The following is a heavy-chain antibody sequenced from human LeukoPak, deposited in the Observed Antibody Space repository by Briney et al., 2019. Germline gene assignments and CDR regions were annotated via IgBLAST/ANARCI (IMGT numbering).Heavy chain of an antibody. CDR3: ARVEHSSSWYEP. V-gene: IGHV1-24*01. CDR1: GYTLTELS. J-gene: IGHJ5*02. Sequence: ASVKVSCKVSGYTLTELSMHWVRQAPGKGLEWMGGFDPEDGETIYAQKFQGRVTMTEDTSTDTAYMELSSLRSEDTAVYYCARVEHSSSWYEPWGQGTLVTVSS. D-gene: IGHD6-13*01. CDR2: FDPEDGET.